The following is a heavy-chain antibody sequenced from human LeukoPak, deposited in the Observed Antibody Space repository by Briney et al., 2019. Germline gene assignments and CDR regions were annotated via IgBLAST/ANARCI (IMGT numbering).Heavy chain of an antibody. V-gene: IGHV3-48*01. CDR2: LSRSTTTI. Sequence: GGSLRLSCADSGFTFNIYSMNWVRQAPGKGLEWISYLSRSTTTIYYADSVKGRFTISRDNAKNSLYLQMNSLRAEDTAMYYCARSGWYDDFDYLGQGTLVTVSS. CDR1: GFTFNIYS. J-gene: IGHJ4*02. D-gene: IGHD6-19*01. CDR3: ARSGWYDDFDY.